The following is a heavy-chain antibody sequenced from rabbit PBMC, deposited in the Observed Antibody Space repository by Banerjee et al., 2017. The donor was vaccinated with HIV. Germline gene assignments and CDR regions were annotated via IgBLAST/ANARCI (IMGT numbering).Heavy chain of an antibody. Sequence: QEQLVESGGGPVKPEGSLTLTCKASGFAFSSNAISCVRQAPGKGLEWIASIGNASSGSTYDASWAKGRVTISKTSTTSVTLQMPILTAADTATYSCGRKSLCYDLYFNLWGPGTLVTVS. V-gene: IGHV1S45*01. J-gene: IGHJ4*01. CDR1: GFAFSSNA. CDR3: GRKSLCYDLYFNL. D-gene: IGHD3-3*01. CDR2: IGNASSGST.